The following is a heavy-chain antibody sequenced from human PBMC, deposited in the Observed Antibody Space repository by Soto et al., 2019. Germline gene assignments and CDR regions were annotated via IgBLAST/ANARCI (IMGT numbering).Heavy chain of an antibody. CDR2: IGAARDP. CDR1: GFTFSNFD. D-gene: IGHD2-2*02. CDR3: ARAYTGRLPRRADYYYAMDV. Sequence: EVQLVESGGGLVQPGESLRLSCATSGFTFSNFDMHWVCQVPGKGLEWVSAIGAARDPYYLGSVKGRFTISRENAKNSVYLQMNDLRAGDSAVYYCARAYTGRLPRRADYYYAMDVWGQGTTVTVSS. V-gene: IGHV3-13*05. J-gene: IGHJ6*02.